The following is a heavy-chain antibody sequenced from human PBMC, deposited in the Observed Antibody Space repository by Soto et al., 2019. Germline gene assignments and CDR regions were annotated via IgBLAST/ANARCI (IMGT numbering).Heavy chain of an antibody. V-gene: IGHV3-23*01. CDR3: TGYSSGWSDY. D-gene: IGHD6-19*01. CDR2: ISGSGGST. J-gene: IGHJ4*02. Sequence: PGRPLRLYCAAAGVTCSSYAMSWVRQAPGKGLEWVSAISGSGGSTYYADSVKGRFTISRDNSKNTLYLQMNSLRAEDTAVYYCTGYSSGWSDYWGQGTLVTVS. CDR1: GVTCSSYA.